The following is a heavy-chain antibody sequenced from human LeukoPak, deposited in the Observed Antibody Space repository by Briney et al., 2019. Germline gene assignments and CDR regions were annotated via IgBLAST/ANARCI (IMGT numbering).Heavy chain of an antibody. V-gene: IGHV3-21*01. CDR1: RFIFSSYS. CDR2: ISSSGTYI. D-gene: IGHD3/OR15-3a*01. CDR3: ARFETRGTGDFDN. Sequence: GGSLRLSCAASRFIFSSYSMNWVRQTPGKRLEWVSSISSSGTYIFYADSVRGRFTISRDDAKNSLYLQMNSLRDEDTAVYYCARFETRGTGDFDNWGQGTLVTVSS. J-gene: IGHJ4*02.